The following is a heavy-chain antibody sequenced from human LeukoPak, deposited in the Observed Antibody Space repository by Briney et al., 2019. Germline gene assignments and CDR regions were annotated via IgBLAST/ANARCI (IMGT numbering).Heavy chain of an antibody. V-gene: IGHV4-59*01. J-gene: IGHJ6*04. D-gene: IGHD6-19*01. CDR2: IYYSGST. CDR3: AREVHSSGWYNYYSYYGMDV. CDR1: GGSISSYY. Sequence: SETLSLTCTVSGGSISSYYWSWIRQPPGKGLEWIGYIYYSGSTNYNPSLKSRVTISVDTSKNQFSLKLSSVTAADTAVYYCAREVHSSGWYNYYSYYGMDVWGKGTTVTVSS.